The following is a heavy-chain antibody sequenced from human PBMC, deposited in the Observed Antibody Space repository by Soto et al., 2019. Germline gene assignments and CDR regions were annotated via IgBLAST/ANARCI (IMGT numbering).Heavy chain of an antibody. CDR2: IIPIFNTA. Sequence: SVKVSCKASGGTFRNYPISWVRQAPGQGLEWMGMIIPIFNTANYAQNFQGRLTITADEYTSTAYMELSSLGSEDTAVYFCARKRGSGGVLVTAGFDYWGQGTLVTVSS. CDR3: ARKRGSGGVLVTAGFDY. V-gene: IGHV1-69*13. J-gene: IGHJ4*02. CDR1: GGTFRNYP. D-gene: IGHD3-16*02.